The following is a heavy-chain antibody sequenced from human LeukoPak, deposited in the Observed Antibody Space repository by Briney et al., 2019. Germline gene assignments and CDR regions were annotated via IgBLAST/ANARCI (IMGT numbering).Heavy chain of an antibody. D-gene: IGHD3-22*01. V-gene: IGHV5-51*01. J-gene: IGHJ4*02. CDR1: GYSFTSYW. Sequence: GESLKISCKGSGYSFTSYWIGWVRQMPGKGLEWMGIIYPGDSGTRYSPSFQGQVTISADKSISTAYLQWSSLKASDTAMYYCARLLSYYYDSSGFLDYWGQGTLVTVSS. CDR2: IYPGDSGT. CDR3: ARLLSYYYDSSGFLDY.